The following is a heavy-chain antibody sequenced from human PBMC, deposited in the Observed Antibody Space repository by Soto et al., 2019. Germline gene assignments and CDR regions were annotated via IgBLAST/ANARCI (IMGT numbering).Heavy chain of an antibody. CDR2: IWGDGSKK. J-gene: IGHJ4*02. V-gene: IGHV3-33*01. CDR1: GSAFRTHG. CDR3: ARGAVAAGDFDY. Sequence: LRLSCAASGSAFRTHGMHWVRQAPGKGLEWVAVIWGDGSKKYYADSVKGRFTISKDNSKNTLFLQMNTLRAEDTAVYYCARGAVAAGDFDYWGQGTLVTVS. D-gene: IGHD2-15*01.